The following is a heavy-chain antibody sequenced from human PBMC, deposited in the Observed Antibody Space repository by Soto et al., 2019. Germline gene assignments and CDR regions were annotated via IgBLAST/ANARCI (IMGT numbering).Heavy chain of an antibody. V-gene: IGHV4-59*01. Sequence: SETLSLTCTVSGGSISSYYWSWIRQPPGKGLEWIGYIYYSGSTNYNPSLKSRVTISVDTSKNQFSLKLSSVTAADTAVYYCARKNTAMVLRDWFDPWGQGTLVTVSS. D-gene: IGHD5-18*01. CDR2: IYYSGST. CDR1: GGSISSYY. CDR3: ARKNTAMVLRDWFDP. J-gene: IGHJ5*02.